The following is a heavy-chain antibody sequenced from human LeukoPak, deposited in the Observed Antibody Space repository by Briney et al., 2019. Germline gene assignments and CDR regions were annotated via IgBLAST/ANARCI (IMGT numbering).Heavy chain of an antibody. CDR2: ISGSGGTT. CDR1: AFTFSSYA. CDR3: AKEGAYNPTKYFDY. Sequence: GGSLRLSCAASAFTFSSYAMGWVRRAPGKGLEWVSAISGSGGTTYYADSVKGRFTISRDNSRNTLSLQMNSLRAEDTAVYHCAKEGAYNPTKYFDYWGQGTPVTVSS. D-gene: IGHD1-1*01. J-gene: IGHJ4*02. V-gene: IGHV3-23*01.